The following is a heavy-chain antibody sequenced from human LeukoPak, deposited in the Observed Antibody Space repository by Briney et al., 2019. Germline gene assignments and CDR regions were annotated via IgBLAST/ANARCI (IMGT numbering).Heavy chain of an antibody. CDR1: GFTFDDYA. J-gene: IGHJ4*02. CDR2: ISWNSGSI. CDR3: ARDFDGSGSYFDY. Sequence: GGSLRLSCAASGFTFDDYAMHWVRQAPGKGLEWVSGISWNSGSIGYADSVKGRFTISRDNAKNSLYLQMNSLRAEDTAVYYCARDFDGSGSYFDYWGQGTLVTVSS. D-gene: IGHD3-10*01. V-gene: IGHV3-9*01.